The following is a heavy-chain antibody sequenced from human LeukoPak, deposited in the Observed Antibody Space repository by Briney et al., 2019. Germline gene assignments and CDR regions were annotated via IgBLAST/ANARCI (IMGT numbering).Heavy chain of an antibody. CDR1: GGSISSFS. J-gene: IGHJ5*02. V-gene: IGHV4-59*08. Sequence: SETLSLTCTVSGGSISSFSWSWIRQPPGKGLEWIGCIFYTGSTDYSPSLKSRVTISVDTSRNQFSLKLSSATAADTAVYYCARLSYSSSSLRSWGQGTLVTVSS. D-gene: IGHD6-6*01. CDR2: IFYTGST. CDR3: ARLSYSSSSLRS.